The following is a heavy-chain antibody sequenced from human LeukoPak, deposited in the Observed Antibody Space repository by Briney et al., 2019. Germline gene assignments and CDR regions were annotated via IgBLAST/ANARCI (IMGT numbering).Heavy chain of an antibody. CDR1: GFTFSDYY. CDR3: ARVTPERYYYYYYMDV. D-gene: IGHD4-23*01. Sequence: GGSLRLSCAASGFTFSDYYMSWIRQAPGKGLEWVSYISSSGSTIYYADSVKGRFTISRDNAKNSLYLQMNSLRAEDTAVYYCARVTPERYYYYYYMDVWGKGTTVTVSS. J-gene: IGHJ6*03. V-gene: IGHV3-11*04. CDR2: ISSSGSTI.